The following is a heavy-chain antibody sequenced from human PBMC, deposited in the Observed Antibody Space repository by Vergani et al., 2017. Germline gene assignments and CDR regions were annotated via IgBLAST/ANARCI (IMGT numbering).Heavy chain of an antibody. J-gene: IGHJ3*02. CDR1: GGTFSSYA. D-gene: IGHD2-15*01. Sequence: QVQLVQSGAEVKKPGSSVKVSCKASGGTFSSYAISWVRQAPGQGLEWMGGIIPIFGTANYAQKFQGRVTITADESTSTAYMELSSLRSEDTAVYYCARVGVEYCSGGSCPPDAFDIWGQGTMVTVSS. V-gene: IGHV1-69*01. CDR2: IIPIFGTA. CDR3: ARVGVEYCSGGSCPPDAFDI.